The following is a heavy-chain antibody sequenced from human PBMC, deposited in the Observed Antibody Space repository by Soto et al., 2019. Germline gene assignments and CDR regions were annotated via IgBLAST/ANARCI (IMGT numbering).Heavy chain of an antibody. D-gene: IGHD6-19*01. Sequence: PSETLSLTCSVSGGSLSGSYWRWLRQSPGKGLEWLGYVYYIGSPNYSPSLRTRGSTAVDTSKNALSLRLSSRTTADTAVYFCARSVPVPGPNMADGGRGTHVTFSS. V-gene: IGHV4-59*01. CDR3: ARSVPVPGPNMAD. CDR1: GGSLSGSY. CDR2: VYYIGSP. J-gene: IGHJ4*02.